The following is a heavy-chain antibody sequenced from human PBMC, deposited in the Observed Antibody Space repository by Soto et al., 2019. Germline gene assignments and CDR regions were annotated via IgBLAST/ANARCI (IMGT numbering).Heavy chain of an antibody. CDR3: ARDWLRRDDILTPSWNFNL. CDR2: ISFNGRKK. D-gene: IGHD3-9*01. Sequence: QEQLVESGGGVVRPGKSLRLSCAASGFNFTYNAMHWVRQAPGKGLEWVAVISFNGRKKFYAMSVKGRFTISRANSKNTLYLQINNLRPGDTAVYYCARDWLRRDDILTPSWNFNLWAQGTLVTAS. CDR1: GFNFTYNA. J-gene: IGHJ2*01. V-gene: IGHV3-30*04.